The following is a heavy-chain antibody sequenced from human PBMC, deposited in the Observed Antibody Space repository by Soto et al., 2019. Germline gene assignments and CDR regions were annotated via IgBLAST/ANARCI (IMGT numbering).Heavy chain of an antibody. D-gene: IGHD6-13*01. CDR3: ARRELGSSRWPRHFDY. J-gene: IGHJ4*02. CDR2: IFYSGTT. V-gene: IGHV4-39*01. Sequence: QLQLQESGPGLVKPSETLSLTCTVSGGSISSSSYYWDWLRQPPGKGLEWIGSIFYSGTTYYNPSLMSRVTISVDTPKNQFSLRLSSVTAADTAVYYCARRELGSSRWPRHFDYWGQGTLVTVSS. CDR1: GGSISSSSYY.